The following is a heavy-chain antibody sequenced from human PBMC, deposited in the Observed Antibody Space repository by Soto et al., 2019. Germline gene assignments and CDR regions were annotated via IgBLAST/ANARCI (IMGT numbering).Heavy chain of an antibody. Sequence: QITLKESGPTLVKPTQTLTLTCTFSGFSLSTPGEGVAWIRQPPEKALEWLALIYWDDDKRYTPSLKSRLTITKDTSKTQVVLTMTNMDPVDTATYYCAHRAVTGTAFDSWGQGTLVTVSS. CDR1: GFSLSTPGEG. CDR3: AHRAVTGTAFDS. D-gene: IGHD6-19*01. V-gene: IGHV2-5*02. CDR2: IYWDDDK. J-gene: IGHJ4*02.